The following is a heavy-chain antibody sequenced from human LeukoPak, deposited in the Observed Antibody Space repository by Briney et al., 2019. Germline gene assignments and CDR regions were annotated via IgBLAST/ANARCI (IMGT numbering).Heavy chain of an antibody. Sequence: GGSLRLSCAASGFTFSSLWMNWVRKAPGKGLEWVANIKPDGSEKYYVDSVEGRFTFSRDNAKNSLYLPMNSLRAEDTAVYYCARLLGIGYYGSGHYGMDVWGQGTTVTVSS. D-gene: IGHD3-10*01. V-gene: IGHV3-7*01. CDR3: ARLLGIGYYGSGHYGMDV. CDR1: GFTFSSLW. J-gene: IGHJ6*02. CDR2: IKPDGSEK.